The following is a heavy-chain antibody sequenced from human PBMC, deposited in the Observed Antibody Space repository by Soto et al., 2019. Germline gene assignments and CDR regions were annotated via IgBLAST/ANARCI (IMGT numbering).Heavy chain of an antibody. J-gene: IGHJ5*01. CDR3: VKESRNYYDSSGYSFDS. D-gene: IGHD3-22*01. CDR1: GFPFDDHA. Sequence: EVQLVESGGGLVQPGRSLRLSCAASGFPFDDHAMHWVRQAPGKGLEWVSGIHWNSGGMCYADSVKGRLTVSRDNAKNSLYLEIMGLSIVDTSVYYCVKESRNYYDSSGYSFDSWGQGTLVTVSS. CDR2: IHWNSGGM. V-gene: IGHV3-9*01.